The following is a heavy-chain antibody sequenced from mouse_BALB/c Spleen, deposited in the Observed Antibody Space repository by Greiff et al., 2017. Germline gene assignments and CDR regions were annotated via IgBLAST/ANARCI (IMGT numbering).Heavy chain of an antibody. CDR2: ISYDGSN. D-gene: IGHD4-1*02. J-gene: IGHJ2*01. CDR3: ARDLNWAFDY. CDR1: GYSITSGYY. V-gene: IGHV3-6*02. Sequence: DVQLQESGPGLVKPSQSLSLTCSVTGYSITSGYYWNWIRQFPGNKLEWMGYISYDGSNNYNPSLKNRISITRDTSKNQFFLKLNSVTTEDTATYYCARDLNWAFDYWGQGTTLTVSS.